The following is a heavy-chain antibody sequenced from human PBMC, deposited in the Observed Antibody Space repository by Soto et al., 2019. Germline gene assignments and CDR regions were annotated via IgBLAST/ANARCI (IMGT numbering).Heavy chain of an antibody. Sequence: PGGSLRLSCAASGFTFSSYGMHWVRQAPGKGLEWVAVISYDGSNKYYADSVKGRFTISRDNSKNTLYLQMNSLRAEDTAVYYCAKAQQALYSSSWYRPDSKTSDLDYWGQGTLVTVS. V-gene: IGHV3-30*18. CDR3: AKAQQALYSSSWYRPDSKTSDLDY. D-gene: IGHD6-13*01. CDR2: ISYDGSNK. J-gene: IGHJ4*02. CDR1: GFTFSSYG.